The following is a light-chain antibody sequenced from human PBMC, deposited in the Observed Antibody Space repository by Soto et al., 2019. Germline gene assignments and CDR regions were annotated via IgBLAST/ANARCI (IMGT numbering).Light chain of an antibody. J-gene: IGKJ1*01. V-gene: IGKV1-39*01. Sequence: DIQMTQSPSTLSGSVGDRVTITCRASQSISSYLNWYQQKPGKAPKLLIYAASSLQSGVPSRFSGSGSGTDFSLTISRLEPEDFAVYYCQHYDSLRWTFGLGTKVDIK. CDR1: QSISSY. CDR3: QHYDSLRWT. CDR2: AAS.